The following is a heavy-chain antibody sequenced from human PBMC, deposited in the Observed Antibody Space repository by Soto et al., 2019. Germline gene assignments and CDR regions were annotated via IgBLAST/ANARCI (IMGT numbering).Heavy chain of an antibody. CDR2: IIGSGTST. V-gene: IGHV3-23*01. J-gene: IGHJ4*02. CDR3: ARLVLHDYDNSGFWIY. Sequence: GGSLRLSCAASGFTFSSYTMTWVRQAPGKGLEWISVIIGSGTSTYYADSVKGRFTISRDNADNSLYLHMDSLRVEDTAVYYCARLVLHDYDNSGFWIYWGQGAPVTVSS. D-gene: IGHD3-22*01. CDR1: GFTFSSYT.